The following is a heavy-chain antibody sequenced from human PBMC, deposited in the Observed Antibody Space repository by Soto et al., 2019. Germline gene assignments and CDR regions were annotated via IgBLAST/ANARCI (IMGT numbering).Heavy chain of an antibody. Sequence: VGSLRLSCAAPGFTFSSFTINWVRQAPGKGLEWVSSISSSSYIYYADSVRGRFTISRDNARNSLYLQINSLRAEDTAVYYCARDCSGGSCYPGMDVWGQGTTVTVSS. CDR2: ISSSSYI. J-gene: IGHJ6*02. D-gene: IGHD2-15*01. V-gene: IGHV3-21*01. CDR3: ARDCSGGSCYPGMDV. CDR1: GFTFSSFT.